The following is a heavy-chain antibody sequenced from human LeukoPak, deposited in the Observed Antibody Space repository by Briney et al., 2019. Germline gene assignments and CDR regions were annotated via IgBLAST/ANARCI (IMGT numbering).Heavy chain of an antibody. CDR1: GGSISSYY. Sequence: PSETLSLTCTVSGGSISSYYWSWIRQPAGKGLEWIGRIYTSGSTNYNPSLKSRVTMSVDTSKNQFSLTLSSVTAADTAVYYCASGYYYDSSGYYYPFDYWGQGTLVTVSS. J-gene: IGHJ4*02. CDR2: IYTSGST. CDR3: ASGYYYDSSGYYYPFDY. V-gene: IGHV4-4*07. D-gene: IGHD3-22*01.